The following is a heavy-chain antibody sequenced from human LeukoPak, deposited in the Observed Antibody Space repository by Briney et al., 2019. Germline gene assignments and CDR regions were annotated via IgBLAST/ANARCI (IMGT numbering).Heavy chain of an antibody. CDR1: GYTFTSYD. CDR3: ARVGLDTAMVSPYYYMDV. V-gene: IGHV1-8*01. J-gene: IGHJ6*03. D-gene: IGHD5-18*01. Sequence: GASVKVSCKASGYTFTSYDINWVRQATGQGLEWMGWMNPNSGNTGYAQKFQGRVTMTRNTSISTAYMELSSLRSEDTAVYYCARVGLDTAMVSPYYYMDVWGKGTTVTISS. CDR2: MNPNSGNT.